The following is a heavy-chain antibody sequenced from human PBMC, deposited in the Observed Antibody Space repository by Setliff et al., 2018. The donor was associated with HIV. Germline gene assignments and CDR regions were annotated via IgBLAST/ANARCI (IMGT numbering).Heavy chain of an antibody. Sequence: GGSLRLSCAASGFSFFIYEMNWVRQTPGKGLEWVSYISSNGGDKYYADSVRGRFTMSRDNAMNSLSLEMNSLKAEDTAVYYCASIELAAMVPVDYWGQGTLVTVSS. J-gene: IGHJ4*02. CDR2: ISSNGGDK. CDR1: GFSFFIYE. D-gene: IGHD5-18*01. CDR3: ASIELAAMVPVDY. V-gene: IGHV3-48*03.